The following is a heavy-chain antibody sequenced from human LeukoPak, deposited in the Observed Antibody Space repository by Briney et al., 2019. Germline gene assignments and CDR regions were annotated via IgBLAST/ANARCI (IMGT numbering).Heavy chain of an antibody. D-gene: IGHD6-13*01. CDR1: GGSISSGSYY. J-gene: IGHJ4*02. V-gene: IGHV4-61*02. CDR3: ATSIAAAASAFDY. Sequence: SETLSLTCTVSGGSISSGSYYWRWIRQPAGKGLEWIGRIYTSGSTNYNPSLKSRVTISVDTSKNQFSLKLSSVTAADTAVYYCATSIAAAASAFDYWGQGTLVTVSS. CDR2: IYTSGST.